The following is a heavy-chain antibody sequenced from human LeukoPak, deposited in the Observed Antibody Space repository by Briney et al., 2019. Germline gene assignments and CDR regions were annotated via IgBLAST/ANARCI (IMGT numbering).Heavy chain of an antibody. Sequence: SGGSLRLSCAASGFTFSSYNMNWVRQAPGKGLEWVSSISSSSSYIYYADSVKGRFTISRDNAKNSLYLQMNSLRAEDTAVYYCASSNHSYYYDSSGLFDYWGQGTLVTVSS. CDR2: ISSSSSYI. D-gene: IGHD3-22*01. J-gene: IGHJ4*02. CDR1: GFTFSSYN. CDR3: ASSNHSYYYDSSGLFDY. V-gene: IGHV3-21*01.